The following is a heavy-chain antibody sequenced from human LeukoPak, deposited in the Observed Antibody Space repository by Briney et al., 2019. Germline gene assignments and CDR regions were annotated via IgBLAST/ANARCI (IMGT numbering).Heavy chain of an antibody. V-gene: IGHV3-74*01. CDR1: GFTFSRYW. CDR2: INTDGRTI. CDR3: VRSAFLTTEFYFDY. J-gene: IGHJ4*01. D-gene: IGHD4-11*01. Sequence: PGGSLGLSCAASGFTFSRYWMHWVRQAPGKGLVWVSRINTDGRTITYADSVKGRFTISRDNAKNTLYLQMNSLRAEDTAVYYCVRSAFLTTEFYFDYWGHGTLVTVSS.